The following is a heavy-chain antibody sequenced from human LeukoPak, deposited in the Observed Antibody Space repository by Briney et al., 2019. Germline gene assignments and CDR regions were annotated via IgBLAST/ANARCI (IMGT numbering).Heavy chain of an antibody. V-gene: IGHV1-69*05. CDR2: IIPIFGTA. CDR1: GYTFTSYA. CDR3: ARSRGLGALGYYYMDV. J-gene: IGHJ6*03. D-gene: IGHD3-16*01. Sequence: SVKVSCKASGYTFTSYAMNWVRQAPGQGLEWMGGIIPIFGTANYAQKFQGRVTITTDESTSTAYMELSSLRSEDTAVYYCARSRGLGALGYYYMDVWGKGTTVTVSS.